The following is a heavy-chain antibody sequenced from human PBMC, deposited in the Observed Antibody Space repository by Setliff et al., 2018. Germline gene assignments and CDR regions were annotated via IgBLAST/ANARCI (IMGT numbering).Heavy chain of an antibody. D-gene: IGHD1-26*01. CDR1: AFGFSSYW. Sequence: GGSLRLSCAASAFGFSSYWMSWVRQAPGKGPEWLAQISQDGSEKYHADSVKGRFTISRDNAKNSLYLQMTSLRAEDTAIYYCARGDVYSGSYYHFDYWGQGTLVTVSS. CDR3: ARGDVYSGSYYHFDY. CDR2: ISQDGSEK. J-gene: IGHJ4*02. V-gene: IGHV3-7*01.